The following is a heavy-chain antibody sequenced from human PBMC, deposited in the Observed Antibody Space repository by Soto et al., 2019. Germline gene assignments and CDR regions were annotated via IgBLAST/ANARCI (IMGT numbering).Heavy chain of an antibody. J-gene: IGHJ4*02. CDR3: ARLSYCSSTSCRGAVLDY. Sequence: EVQLLESGGGLVQPGGSLRLSCAASGFTFSSYAMSWVRQAPGKGLEWVSAISGSGGSTYYADSVKGRFTISRDNSKNTLYLQMNSLRAEDTAVYYCARLSYCSSTSCRGAVLDYWGQGTLVTVSS. CDR2: ISGSGGST. CDR1: GFTFSSYA. V-gene: IGHV3-23*01. D-gene: IGHD2-2*01.